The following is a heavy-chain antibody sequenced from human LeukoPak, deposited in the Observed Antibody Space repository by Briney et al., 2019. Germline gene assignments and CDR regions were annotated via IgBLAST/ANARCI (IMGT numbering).Heavy chain of an antibody. D-gene: IGHD3-22*01. CDR2: ISGSGGST. J-gene: IGHJ4*02. Sequence: QAGGSLRLPCAASGFTFSSYAMSWVRQAPGKGLEWVSAISGSGGSTYYADSVKGRFTISRDNAKNSLYLQMNSLRAEDTAVYYCARDPTYYYDSSGFPGDWGQGTLVTVSS. CDR3: ARDPTYYYDSSGFPGD. V-gene: IGHV3-23*01. CDR1: GFTFSSYA.